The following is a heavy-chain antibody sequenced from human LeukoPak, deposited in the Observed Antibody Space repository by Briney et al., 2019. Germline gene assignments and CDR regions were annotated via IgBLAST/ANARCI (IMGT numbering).Heavy chain of an antibody. CDR2: INHSGST. CDR1: GGSFSGYY. V-gene: IGHV4-34*01. D-gene: IGHD6-19*01. CDR3: ARDSSSGYDY. J-gene: IGHJ4*02. Sequence: SETLSLTCAVYGGSFSGYYWSWIRQPPGKGLEWIGEINHSGSTNYNPSLKSRVTISVDTSKNHFSLKLNSVTAADTAVYFCARDSSSGYDYWGQGTLVTVSS.